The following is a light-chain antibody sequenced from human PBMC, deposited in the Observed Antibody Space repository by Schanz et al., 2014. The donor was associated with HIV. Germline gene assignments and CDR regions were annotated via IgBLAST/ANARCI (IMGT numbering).Light chain of an antibody. CDR3: AAWDDSLNTYV. J-gene: IGLJ1*01. V-gene: IGLV2-18*01. CDR1: SSDVGSYNR. CDR2: EVS. Sequence: QSALTQPPSVSGSPGQSVTISCTGTSSDVGSYNRVSWYQQPPGTAPKLMIYEVSNRPSGVPDRFSGSKSGTSASLAISGLRSEDEGDYFCAAWDDSLNTYVFGTGTKLTVL.